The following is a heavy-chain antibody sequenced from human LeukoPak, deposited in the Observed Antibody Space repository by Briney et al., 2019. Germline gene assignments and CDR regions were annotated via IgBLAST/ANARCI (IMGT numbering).Heavy chain of an antibody. J-gene: IGHJ6*03. D-gene: IGHD1-26*01. CDR1: GFTFSSYA. CDR3: AREGSYSGSYYESDYYMDV. V-gene: IGHV3-53*01. Sequence: GGSLRLSCAASGFTFSSYAMSWVRQAPGKGLEWVSVIYSGGTTYYADSVKGRFTISRDNSKNTLYLQMNTLRPDDTAVYYCAREGSYSGSYYESDYYMDVWGKGTTVTVSS. CDR2: IYSGGTT.